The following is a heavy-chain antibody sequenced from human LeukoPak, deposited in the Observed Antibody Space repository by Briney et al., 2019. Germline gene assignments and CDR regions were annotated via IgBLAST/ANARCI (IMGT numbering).Heavy chain of an antibody. Sequence: RAGGSLRLSCAASGFTFSNYWMSWARQAPGKGLEWVGRFKRKSDGVTTDYAAPVKGRFTISSDDSKSTLYLQMNSLKTEDTAVYYCTTEEYLSDYPLGYWGQGTLVTVSS. CDR2: FKRKSDGVTT. J-gene: IGHJ4*02. V-gene: IGHV3-15*01. D-gene: IGHD4-17*01. CDR1: GFTFSNYW. CDR3: TTEEYLSDYPLGY.